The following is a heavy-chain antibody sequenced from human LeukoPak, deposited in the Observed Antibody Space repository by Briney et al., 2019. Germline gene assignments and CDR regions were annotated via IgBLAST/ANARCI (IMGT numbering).Heavy chain of an antibody. CDR3: ARSDSSGYYLLFDY. V-gene: IGHV4-31*03. CDR1: GGSISSGGYY. D-gene: IGHD3-22*01. J-gene: IGHJ4*02. CDR2: IYYSGST. Sequence: SETLSLTCTVSGGSISSGGYYWSWIRQHPGKGLEWIGYIYYSGSTYYNPSLKSRVTISVDTSKNQFSLKLSSVTAADTAVYYCARSDSSGYYLLFDYWGQGTLVTVSS.